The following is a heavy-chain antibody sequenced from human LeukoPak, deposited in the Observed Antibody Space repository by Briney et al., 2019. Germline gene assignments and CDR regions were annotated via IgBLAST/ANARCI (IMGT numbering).Heavy chain of an antibody. V-gene: IGHV4-39*07. CDR1: GGSISSSSYY. CDR3: ARGPYKYDGSGAFDI. J-gene: IGHJ3*02. CDR2: IYYSGST. Sequence: SETLSLTCTVSGGSISSSSYYWGWIRQPPGKGLEWIGSIYYSGSTNYNPSLKSRVTISVDTSKNQFSLKLSSVTAADTAVYYCARGPYKYDGSGAFDIWGQGTRVTVSS. D-gene: IGHD3-22*01.